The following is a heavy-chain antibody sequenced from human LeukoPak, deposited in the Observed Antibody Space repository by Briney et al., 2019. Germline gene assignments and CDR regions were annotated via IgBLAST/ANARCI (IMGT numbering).Heavy chain of an antibody. CDR1: GYNFSNYG. Sequence: ASMKVSCKASGYNFSNYGISWVRQAPGQGLEWMGWISAYNGNTNYAQKLQGRVTMTTDTSTSTAYMELRSLRSDDTAVYYCARVPAAGTLGYWGQGTLVTVSS. J-gene: IGHJ4*02. CDR3: ARVPAAGTLGY. V-gene: IGHV1-18*01. D-gene: IGHD6-13*01. CDR2: ISAYNGNT.